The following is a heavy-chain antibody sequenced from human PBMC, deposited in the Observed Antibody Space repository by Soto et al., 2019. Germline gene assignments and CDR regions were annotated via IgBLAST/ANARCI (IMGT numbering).Heavy chain of an antibody. CDR1: GGTFSAYA. V-gene: IGHV1-69*14. Sequence: QDRLVQSGAEVKKPGSSVKVSCKAYGGTFSAYAFSWVRQAPGQGLEWVGGIVPTFGTPKYAEKFQGRVTITADTSTSTVFLFLSSLRSEATAVYYCARPSRGSSNYAMDVGGQGTTVTVSS. J-gene: IGHJ6*02. D-gene: IGHD6-6*01. CDR3: ARPSRGSSNYAMDV. CDR2: IVPTFGTP.